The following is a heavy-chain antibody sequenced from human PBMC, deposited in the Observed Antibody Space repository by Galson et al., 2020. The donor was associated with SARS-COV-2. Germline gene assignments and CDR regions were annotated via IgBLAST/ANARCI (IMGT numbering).Heavy chain of an antibody. J-gene: IGHJ4*02. V-gene: IGHV4-30-4*01. Sequence: SETLSLTCTVSGGSISSTDSSWSWIRQSPGKGLEWIGYTYYSGNTYYNPSLKSRVTMSVDTSKNQFSLKLTSVTAADTAVYYCARDFWSRYYLDSWGQGTSVTVSS. CDR1: GGSISSTDSS. CDR3: ARDFWSRYYLDS. D-gene: IGHD3-3*01. CDR2: TYYSGNT.